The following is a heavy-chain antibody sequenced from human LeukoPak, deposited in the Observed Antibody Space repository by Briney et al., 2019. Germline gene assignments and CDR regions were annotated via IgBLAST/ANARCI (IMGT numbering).Heavy chain of an antibody. D-gene: IGHD3-10*01. J-gene: IGHJ4*02. Sequence: GGSLRLSCAASGFTVSSNYMSWVRQAPGKGLECVSVIYSGGSTYYADSVKGRFTISRDNSKNTLYLQMNSLRAEDTAVYYCAKELAVRGAFDYWGQGTLVTVSS. CDR2: IYSGGST. CDR3: AKELAVRGAFDY. V-gene: IGHV3-53*05. CDR1: GFTVSSNY.